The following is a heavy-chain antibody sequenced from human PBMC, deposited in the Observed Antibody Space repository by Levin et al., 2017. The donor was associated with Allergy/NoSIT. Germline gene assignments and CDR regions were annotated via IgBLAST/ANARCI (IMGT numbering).Heavy chain of an antibody. CDR2: IRSKAYGGTT. J-gene: IGHJ5*02. V-gene: IGHV3-49*03. CDR3: TPLVVPGNWFDP. CDR1: GFTFGDYA. Sequence: GESLKISCTASGFTFGDYAMSWFRQAPGKGLEWVGFIRSKAYGGTTEYAASVKGRFTISRDDSKSIAYLQMNSLKTEDTAVYYCTPLVVPGNWFDPWGQGTLVTVSS. D-gene: IGHD2-2*01.